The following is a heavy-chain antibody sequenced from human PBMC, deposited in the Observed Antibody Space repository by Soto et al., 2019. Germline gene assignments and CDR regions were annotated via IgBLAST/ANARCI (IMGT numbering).Heavy chain of an antibody. D-gene: IGHD3-10*01. CDR1: GGSISSYY. Sequence: SETLSLTCTVSGGSISSYYWTWIRQPPGKGLEWIGYIYYSGSTNYNPSLKSRVTISVDTSKNQFSLKLSSVTAADTAVYYCARTNGSGSGRYYYYYMDVWGKGTTVTVSS. CDR3: ARTNGSGSGRYYYYYMDV. V-gene: IGHV4-59*01. CDR2: IYYSGST. J-gene: IGHJ6*03.